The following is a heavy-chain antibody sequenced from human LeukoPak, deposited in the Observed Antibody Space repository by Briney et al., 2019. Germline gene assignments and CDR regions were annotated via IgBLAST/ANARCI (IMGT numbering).Heavy chain of an antibody. V-gene: IGHV1-69*06. CDR1: GGTFSSYA. CDR2: IIPIFGTA. J-gene: IGHJ4*02. Sequence: GASVKVSCKASGGTFSSYAISWVRQAPGQGLEWMGGIIPIFGTANYAQKFQGRVTITADKSTSTAYMELSRLRSDDTAVYYCAREVGATTNFDYWGQGTLVTVSS. CDR3: AREVGATTNFDY. D-gene: IGHD1-26*01.